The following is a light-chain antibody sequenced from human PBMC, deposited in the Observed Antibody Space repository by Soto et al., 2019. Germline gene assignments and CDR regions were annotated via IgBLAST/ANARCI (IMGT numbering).Light chain of an antibody. CDR2: TSF. CDR3: QQAFSAEWT. Sequence: IQMTQSPSSLSASVVDRVSITCRASQSIGTFLNWYQQKPGEAPNLLIHTSFTLYSGVPSRFSGTGSGTDFTLTISSLQPEDFATYFCQQAFSAEWTFGQGTKVDIK. J-gene: IGKJ1*01. V-gene: IGKV1-39*01. CDR1: QSIGTF.